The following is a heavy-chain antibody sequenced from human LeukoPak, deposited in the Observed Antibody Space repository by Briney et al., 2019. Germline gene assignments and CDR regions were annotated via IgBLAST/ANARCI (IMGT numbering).Heavy chain of an antibody. CDR1: GFTFSDYA. Sequence: GGSLTLSCVASGFTFSDYAMNWVRQAPGKGLEWVSTFKTNSGQVYHAESVRGRFTISRDNSKNTVYLQMSSLRAEDTALYYCARSVPDYTRFDYWGQGALVTVSS. J-gene: IGHJ4*02. CDR2: FKTNSGQV. D-gene: IGHD4-11*01. V-gene: IGHV3-23*01. CDR3: ARSVPDYTRFDY.